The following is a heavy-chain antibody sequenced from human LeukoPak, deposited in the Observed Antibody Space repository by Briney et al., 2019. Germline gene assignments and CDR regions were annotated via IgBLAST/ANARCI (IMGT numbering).Heavy chain of an antibody. V-gene: IGHV1-69*13. Sequence: SVKVSCKASGGTFSSYAISWVRQAPGQGLEWMGGIIPIFGTANYAQKFQGRVTITADESTSTAYMELSSLRSEDTAVYYCARDESNGYYYYYYMDVWGKGTTVTVSS. CDR1: GGTFSSYA. J-gene: IGHJ6*03. D-gene: IGHD4-11*01. CDR3: ARDESNGYYYYYYMDV. CDR2: IIPIFGTA.